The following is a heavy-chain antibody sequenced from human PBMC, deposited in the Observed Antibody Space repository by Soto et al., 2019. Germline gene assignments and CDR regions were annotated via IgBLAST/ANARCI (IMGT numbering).Heavy chain of an antibody. Sequence: EVQLLESGGGLVQPGGSLRLSCAASGFTFSSYAMSWVRQSPGKGLEWVSSITGSAGSTYYADSVKGRFTISRDNSKNTLYLQMNSLRAEDTAVYYCAKDRNRWLRFDRGYWGQGTLVNVSS. CDR2: ITGSAGST. J-gene: IGHJ4*02. D-gene: IGHD5-12*01. V-gene: IGHV3-23*01. CDR3: AKDRNRWLRFDRGY. CDR1: GFTFSSYA.